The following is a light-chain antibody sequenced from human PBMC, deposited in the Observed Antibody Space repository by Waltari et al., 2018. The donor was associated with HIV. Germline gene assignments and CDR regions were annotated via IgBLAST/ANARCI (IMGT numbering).Light chain of an antibody. J-gene: IGLJ2*01. CDR3: ASWDDTLGMV. CDR1: PSTTGNNS. Sequence: QSVLTQPPSASGTPGQSVTISCSGSPSTTGNNSVNWYTQFPGSAPKLLIYTNSQRPLGVPDRFSGSKSGSSASLAISGPQADDEAHYYCASWDDTLGMVFGGGTTLTVL. CDR2: TNS. V-gene: IGLV1-44*01.